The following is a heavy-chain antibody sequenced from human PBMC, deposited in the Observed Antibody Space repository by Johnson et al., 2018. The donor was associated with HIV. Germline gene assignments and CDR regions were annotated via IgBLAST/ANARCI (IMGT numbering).Heavy chain of an antibody. CDR3: GGSYYYDSSGYYARNAFDI. CDR2: IKQDGSQK. Sequence: VQLVESGGGLVQPGGSLRLSCAASGFTFSSYGMHWVRQAPGKGLEWVANIKQDGSQKYYVDSVKGRFTISRDNAKNSVYLQMNSLRAEDTAVYYCGGSYYYDSSGYYARNAFDIWGQGTMVTVSS. J-gene: IGHJ3*02. V-gene: IGHV3-7*01. CDR1: GFTFSSYG. D-gene: IGHD3-22*01.